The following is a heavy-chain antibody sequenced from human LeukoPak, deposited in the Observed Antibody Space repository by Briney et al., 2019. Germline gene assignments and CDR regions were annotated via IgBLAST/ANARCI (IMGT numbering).Heavy chain of an antibody. CDR2: INPNSGGT. CDR3: ARDSDSPRDYDILTGGFDY. D-gene: IGHD3-9*01. J-gene: IGHJ4*02. V-gene: IGHV1-2*02. CDR1: GYTFTSYD. Sequence: GAAVKVSCKASGYTFTSYDINWVRQAPGQGLEWMGWINPNSGGTNYAQKFQGRVTMTRDTSISTAYMELSRLRSDDTAVYYCARDSDSPRDYDILTGGFDYWGQGTLVTVSS.